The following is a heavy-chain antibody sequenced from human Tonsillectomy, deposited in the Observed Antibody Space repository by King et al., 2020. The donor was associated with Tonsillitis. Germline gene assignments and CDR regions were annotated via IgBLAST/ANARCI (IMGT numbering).Heavy chain of an antibody. J-gene: IGHJ4*02. CDR3: AKGVETDY. CDR2: ISYDGSNK. V-gene: IGHV3-30*18. CDR1: GFTFSSYG. Sequence: VQLVESGGGVVQPGRSLRLSCAASGFTFSSYGMHWVRQAPGKGLEWVAVISYDGSNKYYADSVKGRFTISRDNSKNTLYLQMNSLRAEDTAVYYCAKGVETDYWGQGTLVTVSS. D-gene: IGHD3-10*01.